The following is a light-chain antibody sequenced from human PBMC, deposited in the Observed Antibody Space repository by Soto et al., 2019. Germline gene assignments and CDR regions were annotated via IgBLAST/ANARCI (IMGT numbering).Light chain of an antibody. Sequence: EIVLTQSPGTLSLSPGERATLSCRASQSVTSTYLVWFQHKPGQAPRLLIYGASSRATGIPDRFSGSGSGTDFTLTISRMEPEDFAVYYCLQCGTSPWTFGQGTKVEIK. CDR2: GAS. J-gene: IGKJ1*01. CDR1: QSVTSTY. V-gene: IGKV3-20*01. CDR3: LQCGTSPWT.